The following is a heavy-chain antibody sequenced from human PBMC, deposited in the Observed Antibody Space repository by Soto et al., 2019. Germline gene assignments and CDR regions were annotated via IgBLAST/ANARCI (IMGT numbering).Heavy chain of an antibody. V-gene: IGHV3-30*18. CDR2: VSYDGNHD. D-gene: IGHD3-3*01. J-gene: IGHJ6*01. CDR3: VKERADFVTVPHATSGMDV. Sequence: SLILSCTAPGFTFNNFCMHWVLQTPGNGLEWVAAVSYDGNHDFYADSVRGRLIISRDNSKNTLYLQLNTLKPDDTAVYYCVKERADFVTVPHATSGMDVWGPGTPFTVSS. CDR1: GFTFNNFC.